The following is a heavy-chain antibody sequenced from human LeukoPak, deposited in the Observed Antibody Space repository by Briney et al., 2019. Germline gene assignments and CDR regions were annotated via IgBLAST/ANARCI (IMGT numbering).Heavy chain of an antibody. V-gene: IGHV3-21*01. D-gene: IGHD1-26*01. CDR1: GFTFSSYA. J-gene: IGHJ4*02. Sequence: PGGSLRLSCAASGFTFSSYAMSWVRQAPGKGLEWVSSISSSSSYIYYADSVKGRFTISRDNSKNTLYLQMNSLRAEDTAVYYCAKDLGARLFDYWGQGTLVTVSS. CDR2: ISSSSSYI. CDR3: AKDLGARLFDY.